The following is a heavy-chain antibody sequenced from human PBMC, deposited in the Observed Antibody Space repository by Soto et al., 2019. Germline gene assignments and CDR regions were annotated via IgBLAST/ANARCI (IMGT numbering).Heavy chain of an antibody. J-gene: IGHJ4*02. Sequence: EVQLVESGGGLAQPGGSLKLSCAASGFTFSGSAMHWVRQASGKGLEWVGRIRSKANSYATAYAASVKGRFTISRDDSKNTAYLQMNSLKTEDTAVYYCTSHLNYSSSWYVWGQGTLVTVSS. V-gene: IGHV3-73*02. CDR3: TSHLNYSSSWYV. CDR1: GFTFSGSA. CDR2: IRSKANSYAT. D-gene: IGHD6-13*01.